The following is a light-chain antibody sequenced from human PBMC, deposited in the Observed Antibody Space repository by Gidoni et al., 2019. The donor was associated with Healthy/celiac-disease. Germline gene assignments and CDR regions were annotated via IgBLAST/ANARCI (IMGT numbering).Light chain of an antibody. CDR1: QGISSY. CDR2: AAS. Sequence: AIRITQSPSSLSASTGDRVTITCRASQGISSYLAWYQKKPGKAPKLLIYAASTLQSGVPARFSGSGSGTDFTRTISCLQSEDFATYYCQQYYSYPFTFGPGTKVDIK. J-gene: IGKJ3*01. CDR3: QQYYSYPFT. V-gene: IGKV1-8*01.